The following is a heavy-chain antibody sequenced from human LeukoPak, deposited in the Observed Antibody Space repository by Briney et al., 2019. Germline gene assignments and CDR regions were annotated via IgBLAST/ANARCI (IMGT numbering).Heavy chain of an antibody. CDR2: INHSGST. J-gene: IGHJ5*02. CDR1: GGSFSGYY. CDR3: AGGNTPNWFDP. Sequence: SETLSLTCAVYGGSFSGYYWSWIRQPPGKGLEWIGEINHSGSTNYNPSLKSRVTISVDTSKNQFSLKLSSVTAADTAVYYCAGGNTPNWFDPWGQRTLVTVSS. D-gene: IGHD3-16*01. V-gene: IGHV4-34*01.